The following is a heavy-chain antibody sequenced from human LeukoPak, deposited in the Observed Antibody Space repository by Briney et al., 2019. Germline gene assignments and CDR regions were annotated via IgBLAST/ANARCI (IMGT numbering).Heavy chain of an antibody. D-gene: IGHD2-15*01. V-gene: IGHV4-31*03. CDR1: GGSISSGGYY. CDR3: AREVVVAAHFDY. Sequence: KSSQTLSLTCTVSGGSISSGGYYWSWIRQHPGKGLEWIGYIYYGGSTYYNPSLKSRVTISVDTSKNRFSLKLSSVTAADTAVYYCAREVVVAAHFDYWGQGTLVTVSS. CDR2: IYYGGST. J-gene: IGHJ4*02.